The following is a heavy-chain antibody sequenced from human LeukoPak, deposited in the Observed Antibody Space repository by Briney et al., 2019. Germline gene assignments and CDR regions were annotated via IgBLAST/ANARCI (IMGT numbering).Heavy chain of an antibody. V-gene: IGHV1-69*05. D-gene: IGHD6-13*01. CDR1: GGTFSSYA. Sequence: ASVKVSCKASGGTFSSYAISWVRQAPGQGLEWMGRIIPIFGTANYAQKFQGRVTITTDESTSTAYMELSSLRSEGTAVYYCARDWVSAAGTYLEYYFDYWGQGTLVTVSS. CDR3: ARDWVSAAGTYLEYYFDY. CDR2: IIPIFGTA. J-gene: IGHJ4*02.